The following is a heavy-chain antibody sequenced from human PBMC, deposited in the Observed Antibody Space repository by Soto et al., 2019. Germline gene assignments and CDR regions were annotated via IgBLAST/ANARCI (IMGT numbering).Heavy chain of an antibody. D-gene: IGHD3-3*01. V-gene: IGHV3-11*01. CDR1: GYTFSDYY. CDR3: ASHYDMWSGYLSPVDY. J-gene: IGHJ4*02. Sequence: GGSLRLSCTASGYTFSDYYMSWIRQAPGKGLEWISYIDTSGTKIYYADSVKGRFTITRDNAKNSLYLEMNSLRDEDTAVYYCASHYDMWSGYLSPVDYWGQGTLVTVSS. CDR2: IDTSGTKI.